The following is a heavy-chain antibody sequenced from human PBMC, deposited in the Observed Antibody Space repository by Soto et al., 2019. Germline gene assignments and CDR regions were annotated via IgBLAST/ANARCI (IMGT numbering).Heavy chain of an antibody. CDR1: GYTFTSYD. J-gene: IGHJ3*02. CDR3: ARTHIAIIRSFDI. Sequence: ASVNVSFKASGYTFTSYDLHWVRPAPGQALEWMGIINPSGGSTSYAQKFQGRVTMTRVTSTSTVYMKLRSLRSEDTAVYYCARTHIAIIRSFDIGGQCTMV. CDR2: INPSGGST. V-gene: IGHV1-46*01. D-gene: IGHD2-21*01.